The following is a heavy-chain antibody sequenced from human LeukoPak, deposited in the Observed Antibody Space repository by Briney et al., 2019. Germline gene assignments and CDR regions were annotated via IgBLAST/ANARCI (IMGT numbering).Heavy chain of an antibody. Sequence: GSLRLSCAASGFTFSSYGMHWVRQAPGKGLEWVAVISYDGSNKYYADSVKGRFTISRDNSKNTLYLQMNSLRAEDTAVYYCAKDGDSSGYYPDYWGQGTLVTVSS. CDR1: GFTFSSYG. CDR2: ISYDGSNK. D-gene: IGHD3-22*01. V-gene: IGHV3-30*18. J-gene: IGHJ4*02. CDR3: AKDGDSSGYYPDY.